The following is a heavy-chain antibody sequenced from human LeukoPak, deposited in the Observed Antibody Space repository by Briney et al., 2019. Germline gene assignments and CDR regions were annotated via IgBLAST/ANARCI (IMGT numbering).Heavy chain of an antibody. V-gene: IGHV3-74*01. D-gene: IGHD1-26*01. CDR1: GFTFSDYW. Sequence: GGSLRLSRAASGFTFSDYWMHWVRQAPGKGLVWVSHINADEDRAAYADSVKGRFTISRDNARNTLYLQMNSLRVEDTALYYCVKKVVVGATSPYSDFQDWGQGTLVTVSS. J-gene: IGHJ1*01. CDR2: INADEDRA. CDR3: VKKVVVGATSPYSDFQD.